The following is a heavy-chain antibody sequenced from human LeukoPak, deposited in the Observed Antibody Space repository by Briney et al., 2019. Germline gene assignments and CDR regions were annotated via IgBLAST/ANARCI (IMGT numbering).Heavy chain of an antibody. J-gene: IGHJ4*02. V-gene: IGHV3-74*01. CDR1: GFTFTYNW. D-gene: IGHD4-17*01. CDR2: INGDGSST. CDR3: ANDDFGASGLPDY. Sequence: GGSLRLSCAASGFTFTYNWMHWVRQAPGKGLVWVARINGDGSSTNYADSVKGRFTISRDNAKNTLYLQMNSLRAEDTAVYYCANDDFGASGLPDYWGQGTLVTVSS.